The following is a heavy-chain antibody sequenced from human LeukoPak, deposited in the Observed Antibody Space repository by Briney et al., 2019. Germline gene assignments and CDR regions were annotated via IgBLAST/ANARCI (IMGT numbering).Heavy chain of an antibody. J-gene: IGHJ4*02. V-gene: IGHV4-34*01. CDR2: INHSGST. D-gene: IGHD3-3*01. CDR3: ARRSYYDFWSGYYYFDY. CDR1: GGSFSGYY. Sequence: KPSETLSLTCAVYGGSFSGYYWSWIRQPPGKGLEWIGEINHSGSTNYNPSLKSRVTISVDTSKNQFSLKLSSVTAADTAVYYCARRSYYDFWSGYYYFDYWGQGTLVTVSS.